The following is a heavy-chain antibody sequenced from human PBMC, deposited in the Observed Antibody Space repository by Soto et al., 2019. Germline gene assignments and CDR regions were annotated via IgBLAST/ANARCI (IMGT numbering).Heavy chain of an antibody. V-gene: IGHV4-39*01. Sequence: SDKLSVTCSVFGDSISVTDYYSASIRQPLGKGMEWNGDIRYSGTAYYNPSLKSRVTMSVDTSSNKFSLKVTSLTPEDTRLYYCSIRHLAVSLKDHWFDFWGQGTQGTVSS. D-gene: IGHD6-19*01. CDR3: SIRHLAVSLKDHWFDF. J-gene: IGHJ5*01. CDR2: IRYSGTA. CDR1: GDSISVTDYY.